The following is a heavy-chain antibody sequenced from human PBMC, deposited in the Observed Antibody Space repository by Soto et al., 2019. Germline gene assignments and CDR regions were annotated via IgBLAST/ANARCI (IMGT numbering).Heavy chain of an antibody. Sequence: EVQLLESGGGLVQPGGSLRLSCAASGFTFSSYAMSWVRQAPGKGRERVSAISGSGGSTYYADSVKGRFTISRDNSKNTLYLQMNSLRAEDTAVYYCAPHLWFGELYYWGQGTLVTVSS. CDR1: GFTFSSYA. V-gene: IGHV3-23*01. J-gene: IGHJ4*02. CDR3: APHLWFGELYY. D-gene: IGHD3-10*01. CDR2: ISGSGGST.